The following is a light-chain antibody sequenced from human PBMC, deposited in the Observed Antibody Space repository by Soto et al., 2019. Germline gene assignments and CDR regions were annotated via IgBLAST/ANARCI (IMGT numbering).Light chain of an antibody. Sequence: QSVLTQPPSGSAAPGQKVTIAWSGSGSNIGNNYVSWYQQLPGTAPKVLIFDNTARPSGIPDRFSASKSGTSATLGITGLQTGDECDYSCGTWDSTLSVEVLGPGTKDTV. CDR3: GTWDSTLSVEV. CDR1: GSNIGNNY. V-gene: IGLV1-51*01. CDR2: DNT. J-gene: IGLJ1*01.